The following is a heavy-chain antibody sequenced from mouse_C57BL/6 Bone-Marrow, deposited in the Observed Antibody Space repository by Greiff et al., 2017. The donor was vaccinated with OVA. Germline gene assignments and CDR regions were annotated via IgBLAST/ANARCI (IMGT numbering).Heavy chain of an antibody. CDR1: GYTFTSYW. CDR2: IDPSDSYT. D-gene: IGHD1-1*01. V-gene: IGHV1-59*01. CDR3: ARERYGSSYNAMDY. J-gene: IGHJ4*01. Sequence: VQLQQPGAELVRPGTSVKLSCKASGYTFTSYWMHWVKQRPGQGLEWIGVIDPSDSYTNYNQKFKGKATLTVDTSSSTAYMQLSSLTSADSAVYYCARERYGSSYNAMDYWGQGTSVTVSS.